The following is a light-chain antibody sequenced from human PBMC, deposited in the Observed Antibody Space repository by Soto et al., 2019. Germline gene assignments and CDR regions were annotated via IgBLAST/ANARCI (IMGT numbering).Light chain of an antibody. V-gene: IGKV1-39*01. Sequence: DIQMTQSPSSLSASVGDRDTITCRASQSISSYLNWYQQKPGKAPKLLIYAASSLQSGVPSRFSGSGSGTDFSLTISSLQPEDFATYYCQQSYSTPQVTFGGGTKVEIK. CDR2: AAS. J-gene: IGKJ4*01. CDR1: QSISSY. CDR3: QQSYSTPQVT.